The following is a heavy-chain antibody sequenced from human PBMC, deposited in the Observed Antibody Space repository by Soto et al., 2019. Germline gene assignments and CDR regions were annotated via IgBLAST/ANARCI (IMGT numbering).Heavy chain of an antibody. D-gene: IGHD6-13*01. V-gene: IGHV1-3*01. J-gene: IGHJ4*02. CDR1: GYTFTSYA. Sequence: QVQLVQSGAEVKKPGASVKVSCKASGYTFTSYAMHWVRQAPGQRLEWMGWINAGNGNTKYSQKFQGRVTITRDTSASTAYMELSSLRSEETTVYYCARGKKDSSWYVLFDYWGQGTLVTVSS. CDR2: INAGNGNT. CDR3: ARGKKDSSWYVLFDY.